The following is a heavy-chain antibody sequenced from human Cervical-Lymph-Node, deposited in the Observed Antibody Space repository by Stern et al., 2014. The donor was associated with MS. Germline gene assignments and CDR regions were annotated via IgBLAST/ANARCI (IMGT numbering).Heavy chain of an antibody. Sequence: QVQLVESGPGLVKPSETLSLTCTVSGGSISSNYWSWIRQPPGKGLEWIGYLYYSGNPNHTPSQKRRSPPSVATSKTQFSLSLGSVPAADTAVYYCARHGPPRRRDDSNHPNFDYWGPGTLVAVSS. J-gene: IGHJ4*02. CDR2: LYYSGNP. CDR3: ARHGPPRRRDDSNHPNFDY. D-gene: IGHD5-24*01. CDR1: GGSISSNY. V-gene: IGHV4-59*08.